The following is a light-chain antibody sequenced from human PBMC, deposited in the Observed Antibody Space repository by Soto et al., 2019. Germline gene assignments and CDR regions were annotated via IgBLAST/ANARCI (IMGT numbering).Light chain of an antibody. CDR2: DAS. CDR3: QQHINRLS. CDR1: QSVSNY. J-gene: IGKJ4*01. Sequence: EIVLTQSPATLSLSPGERVTLSCRASQSVSNYLAWYQQKPGQAPRLLIYDASNRATGIPARFSGSGSGTDFTLTISTLEPEDFLVYYCQQHINRLSFGGGTKVEIK. V-gene: IGKV3-11*01.